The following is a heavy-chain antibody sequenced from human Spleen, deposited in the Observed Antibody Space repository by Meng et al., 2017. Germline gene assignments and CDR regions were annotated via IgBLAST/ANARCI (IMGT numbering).Heavy chain of an antibody. CDR2: IHHSGST. Sequence: GSLRLSCAVYGASLSPNYWTWICQPPGKGLEWIGEIHHSGSTKYNPSLKSRLTMSVDTSKNQLSLRLNSVTAADTAVYYCAKQGGHMDDYWDQGTLVASSS. V-gene: IGHV4-34*01. CDR1: GASLSPNY. CDR3: AKQGGHMDDY. D-gene: IGHD6-25*01. J-gene: IGHJ4*01.